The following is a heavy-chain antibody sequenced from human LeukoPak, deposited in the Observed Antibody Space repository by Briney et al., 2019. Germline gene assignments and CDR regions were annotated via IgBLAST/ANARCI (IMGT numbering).Heavy chain of an antibody. V-gene: IGHV1-69*05. J-gene: IGHJ5*02. CDR3: AREEPGIAAAGSKGGSWFDP. Sequence: SVKVSCKASGGTFSSYAISWVRQAPGQGLEWMGGIIPIFGTANYAQKFQGRVTITTDESTSTAYMELGSLRSEDTAVYYCAREEPGIAAAGSKGGSWFDPWGQGTLVTVSS. D-gene: IGHD6-13*01. CDR1: GGTFSSYA. CDR2: IIPIFGTA.